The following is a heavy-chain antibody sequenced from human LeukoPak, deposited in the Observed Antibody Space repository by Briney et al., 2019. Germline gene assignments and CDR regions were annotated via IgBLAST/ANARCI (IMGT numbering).Heavy chain of an antibody. CDR1: GYTFTMYY. CDR2: INPSDGAT. Sequence: ASVKVSCKASGYTFTMYYIHWVRQAPGQGLEWMGMINPSDGATTYAQRFQGRVTMTRDMSTTTVYMDLRSLRSEDTAVCFCAREQGGGLQGGLGGLFASYYTYYYMDVWGRGTTVTVSS. D-gene: IGHD3-16*01. J-gene: IGHJ6*03. V-gene: IGHV1-46*01. CDR3: AREQGGGLQGGLGGLFASYYTYYYMDV.